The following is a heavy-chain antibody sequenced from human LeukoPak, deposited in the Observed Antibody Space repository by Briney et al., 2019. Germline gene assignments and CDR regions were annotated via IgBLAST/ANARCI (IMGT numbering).Heavy chain of an antibody. CDR2: SIPIFGTA. CDR3: AKIPGYCSGGSCWVDV. J-gene: IGHJ6*02. CDR1: GRIFISYD. D-gene: IGHD2-15*01. V-gene: IGHV1-69*13. Sequence: SVRVSCKASGRIFISYDIGRVRQAPGQWLEWMGGSIPIFGTANYAQKFQGRVTITADESTSTAYMELSSLRSEDTAVYYCAKIPGYCSGGSCWVDVWGQGTTVTVSS.